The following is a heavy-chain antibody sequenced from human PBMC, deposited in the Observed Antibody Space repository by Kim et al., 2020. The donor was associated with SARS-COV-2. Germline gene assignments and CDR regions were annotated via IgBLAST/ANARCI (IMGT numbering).Heavy chain of an antibody. J-gene: IGHJ4*02. CDR2: IYYSGIT. D-gene: IGHD1-26*01. CDR3: AGFGSTSLYYFDS. CDR1: GGSISRTDYY. Sequence: SETLSLTCTVSGGSISRTDYYWAWIRQPPGKGLEWIGYIYYSGITYYNPSLRSRSTMSIDTSENQFALKLTSVTAADTAVYYCAGFGSTSLYYFDSWDQG. V-gene: IGHV4-30-4*01.